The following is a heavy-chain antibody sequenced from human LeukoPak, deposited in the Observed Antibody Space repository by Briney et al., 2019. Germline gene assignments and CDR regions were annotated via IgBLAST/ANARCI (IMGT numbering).Heavy chain of an antibody. J-gene: IGHJ4*02. CDR2: INRGGDT. Sequence: PSETLSLTCAVYGGSFSGYYWGWIRQPPGKGLEWIGEINRGGDTNYNPSLKSRVTISVNTSKNHFSLKLSSVTAADTAVYYCASLPTSRSRLRIDYWGQGTLVTVSS. CDR1: GGSFSGYY. CDR3: ASLPTSRSRLRIDY. V-gene: IGHV4-34*01. D-gene: IGHD6-6*01.